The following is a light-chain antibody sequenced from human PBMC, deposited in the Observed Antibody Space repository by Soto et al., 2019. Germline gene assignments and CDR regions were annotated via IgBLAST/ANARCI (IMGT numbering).Light chain of an antibody. Sequence: QSALTQPASVSGSPGQSITISCTGTTSDVGRYNYVSWHQQHPGKAPKLLIFDVSNRPSGVSDRFSGSKSGNTASLTISGLQAEDEADYSCNSYTTGTTWVFGGVTKLTVL. CDR1: TSDVGRYNY. CDR2: DVS. V-gene: IGLV2-14*01. CDR3: NSYTTGTTWV. J-gene: IGLJ3*02.